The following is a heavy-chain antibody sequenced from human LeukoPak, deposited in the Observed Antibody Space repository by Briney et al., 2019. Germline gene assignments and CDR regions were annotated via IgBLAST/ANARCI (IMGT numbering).Heavy chain of an antibody. CDR3: AKLTRGPTLLWFGENYGMDV. Sequence: LAGGSLRLSCAASGFTFSSYSMNWVRQAPGKGLEGVSVISGDGKNTHYAGSVRGRFTISRDNSKNTLYLQMNSLRAEDTAVYFCAKLTRGPTLLWFGENYGMDVWGQGTTVTVS. CDR1: GFTFSSYS. D-gene: IGHD3-10*01. CDR2: ISGDGKNT. V-gene: IGHV3-23*01. J-gene: IGHJ6*02.